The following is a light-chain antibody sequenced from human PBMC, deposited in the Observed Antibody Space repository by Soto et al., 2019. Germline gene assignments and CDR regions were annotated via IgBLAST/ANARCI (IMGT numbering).Light chain of an antibody. J-gene: IGKJ2*01. Sequence: EMVVTQSPATLSVSPGERATLSCRASQDVSSNLAWYQQKPGQAPSLLIYGASTRATGTPARFSGSGSGTEFTLTISSLQSDDFATYYCQQYNSYSPTFGQGTKLEIK. CDR1: QDVSSN. V-gene: IGKV3-15*01. CDR2: GAS. CDR3: QQYNSYSPT.